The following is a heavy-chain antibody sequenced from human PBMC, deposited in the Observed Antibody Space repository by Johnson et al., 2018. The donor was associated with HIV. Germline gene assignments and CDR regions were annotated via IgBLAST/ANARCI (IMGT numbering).Heavy chain of an antibody. D-gene: IGHD2-8*01. Sequence: VQLVESGGGLVKPGGSLRLSCAASGFSFSDYYMSWIRQTPGQGLEWVANIKQDGSEKYYVDSVKGRFTISRDNAKNSLYLQMNSLRAEDTAVYYCAREAGGVALDIWGQGTMVTVSS. J-gene: IGHJ3*02. CDR3: AREAGGVALDI. CDR1: GFSFSDYY. V-gene: IGHV3-7*01. CDR2: IKQDGSEK.